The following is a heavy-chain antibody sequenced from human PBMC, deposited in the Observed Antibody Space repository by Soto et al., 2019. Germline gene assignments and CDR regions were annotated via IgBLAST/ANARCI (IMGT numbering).Heavy chain of an antibody. CDR2: ISGNTGST. Sequence: QVHLVQSGAEVQKPGASVRVSCKVSGESFTNYIIAWVRQAPGQGLEWMGSISGNTGSTNYAQRGKGRVTMTTATFTSTAYMDLTSLTSEDMAVYYCARGIVRPSNIYDAVGGLYFDYWGQGTLVTVSS. J-gene: IGHJ4*02. V-gene: IGHV1-18*03. CDR1: GESFTNYI. D-gene: IGHD3-16*01. CDR3: ARGIVRPSNIYDAVGGLYFDY.